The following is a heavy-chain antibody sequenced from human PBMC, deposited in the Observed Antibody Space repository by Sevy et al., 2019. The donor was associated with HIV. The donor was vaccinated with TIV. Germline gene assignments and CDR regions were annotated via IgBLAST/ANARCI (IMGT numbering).Heavy chain of an antibody. V-gene: IGHV3-74*01. J-gene: IGHJ4*02. Sequence: GGSLGLSCAASGFTFSSYWMHWVRQAPGKGLVWVSHINSDGSKTGYADSVKGRFTISRDNAKNTLYLQMNSLRAEDTAVYYCARDKSATAVDYWGQGTLVTVS. CDR2: INSDGSKT. D-gene: IGHD6-25*01. CDR3: ARDKSATAVDY. CDR1: GFTFSSYW.